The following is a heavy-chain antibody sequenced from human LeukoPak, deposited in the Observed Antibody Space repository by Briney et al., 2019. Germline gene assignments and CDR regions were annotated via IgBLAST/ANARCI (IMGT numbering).Heavy chain of an antibody. CDR1: GFTFSSYS. J-gene: IGHJ6*02. D-gene: IGHD1-26*01. CDR3: ARDPGEAGRVYGMDV. V-gene: IGHV3-21*01. Sequence: GGSLRLSCAASGFTFSSYSMSWVRQAPGKGLEWVSSISSSSSYIYYADSVKGRFTISRDNAKNSLYLQMNSLRAEDTAVYYCARDPGEAGRVYGMDVWGQGTTVTVSS. CDR2: ISSSSSYI.